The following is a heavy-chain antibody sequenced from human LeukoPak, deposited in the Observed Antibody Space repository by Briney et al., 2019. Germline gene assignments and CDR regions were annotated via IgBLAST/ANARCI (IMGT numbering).Heavy chain of an antibody. V-gene: IGHV3-23*01. D-gene: IGHD1-1*01. CDR1: EFTFRNSA. J-gene: IGHJ4*02. CDR3: ANALSVPNWNRTPFDF. CDR2: ISAGGSNT. Sequence: PTGASLRLSCSASEFTFRNSATTWVRQAPGKGLEWVSSISAGGSNTNHADSVKGRFTISRDNSKSTLYLQMNSLRVEDTAIYYCANALSVPNWNRTPFDFWGQGTPVTVSS.